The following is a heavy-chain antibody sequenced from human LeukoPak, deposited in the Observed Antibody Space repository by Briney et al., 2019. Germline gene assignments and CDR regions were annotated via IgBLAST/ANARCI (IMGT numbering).Heavy chain of an antibody. Sequence: ASVKVSCKASGGTFSSYATSWVRQAPGQGLEWMGRIIPILGIANYAQKFQGRVTITADKSTSTAYMELSSLRSEDTAVYYCARGPPLLAAAGPFDYWGQGTLVTVSS. V-gene: IGHV1-69*04. CDR1: GGTFSSYA. CDR3: ARGPPLLAAAGPFDY. CDR2: IIPILGIA. D-gene: IGHD6-13*01. J-gene: IGHJ4*02.